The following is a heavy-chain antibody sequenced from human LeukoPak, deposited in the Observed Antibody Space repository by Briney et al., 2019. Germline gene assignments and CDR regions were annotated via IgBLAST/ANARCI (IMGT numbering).Heavy chain of an antibody. Sequence: SETLSLTCTVSGGSISSYYWSWIRQPPGKGLEWIGYIYYSGSTNYNPSLKSRVTISVDTSKNQFSLKLSSVTAADTAVYYCAGQGYDFWSGYRYYFDYWGQGTLVTVSS. CDR1: GGSISSYY. CDR3: AGQGYDFWSGYRYYFDY. CDR2: IYYSGST. D-gene: IGHD3-3*01. J-gene: IGHJ4*02. V-gene: IGHV4-59*08.